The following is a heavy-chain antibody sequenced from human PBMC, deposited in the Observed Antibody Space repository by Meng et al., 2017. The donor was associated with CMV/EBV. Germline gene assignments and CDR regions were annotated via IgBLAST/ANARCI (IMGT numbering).Heavy chain of an antibody. CDR2: ISGSGGST. V-gene: IGHV3-23*01. CDR3: AKVLWSGYDYGMDV. Sequence: GESLKISCAASGFTFSSYAMHWVRQAPGKGLEWVSAISGSGGSTYYADSVKGRFTISRDNSKNTLYLQMNSLRAEDTAVYYCAKVLWSGYDYGMDVWGQGTTVTVSS. D-gene: IGHD3-3*01. CDR1: GFTFSSYA. J-gene: IGHJ6*02.